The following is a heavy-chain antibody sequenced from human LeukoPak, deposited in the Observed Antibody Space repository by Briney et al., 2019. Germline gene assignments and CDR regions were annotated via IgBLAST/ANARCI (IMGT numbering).Heavy chain of an antibody. CDR3: AREMYYDSSGYRAFDI. CDR2: IYYSGST. V-gene: IGHV4-59*01. J-gene: IGHJ3*02. D-gene: IGHD3-22*01. Sequence: SETLSLTCAVYGGSFSGYYWSWIRQPPGKGLEWIGYIYYSGSTNYNPSLKSRVTISVDTSKNQFSLKLSSVTAADTAVYYCAREMYYDSSGYRAFDIWGQGTMVTVSS. CDR1: GGSFSGYY.